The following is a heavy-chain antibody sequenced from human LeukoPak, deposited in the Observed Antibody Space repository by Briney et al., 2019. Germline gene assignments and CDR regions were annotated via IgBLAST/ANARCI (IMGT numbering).Heavy chain of an antibody. CDR2: IYHSGST. J-gene: IGHJ5*02. Sequence: SETLSLTCTVSGYSISSGYYWGWIRQPPGKGLEWIGSIYHSGSTYYNPSLKSRVTISVDTSKNQFSLKLSSVTAADTAVYYCARALREAGDSFDPWGQGTLVTVSS. D-gene: IGHD2-21*01. CDR1: GYSISSGYY. V-gene: IGHV4-38-2*02. CDR3: ARALREAGDSFDP.